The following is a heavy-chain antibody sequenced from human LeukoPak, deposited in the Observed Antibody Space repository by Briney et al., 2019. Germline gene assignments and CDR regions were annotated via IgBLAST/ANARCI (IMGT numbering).Heavy chain of an antibody. V-gene: IGHV1-69*13. Sequence: GASVKVSCKASGGTFSSYAISWVRQAPGQGLEWMGGIIPIFGTANYAQEFQGRVTITADESTSTAYMELSSLRSEDTAVYYCARAVWQNYYYDSSGYFLHWFDPWGQGTLVTVSS. CDR2: IIPIFGTA. CDR1: GGTFSSYA. J-gene: IGHJ5*02. D-gene: IGHD3-22*01. CDR3: ARAVWQNYYYDSSGYFLHWFDP.